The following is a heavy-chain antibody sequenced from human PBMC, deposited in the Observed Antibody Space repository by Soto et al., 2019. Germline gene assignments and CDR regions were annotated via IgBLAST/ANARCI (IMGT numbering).Heavy chain of an antibody. J-gene: IGHJ4*02. Sequence: SGEVSFKASCYTFTSYGISWVRQAPGQGLEWMGWISAYNGNTNYAQKLQGRVTMTTDTSTSTAYMELRSLRSDDTAVYYCASSGYSSSWYGYWGQGTLVTVSS. D-gene: IGHD6-13*01. CDR3: ASSGYSSSWYGY. V-gene: IGHV1-18*04. CDR2: ISAYNGNT. CDR1: CYTFTSYG.